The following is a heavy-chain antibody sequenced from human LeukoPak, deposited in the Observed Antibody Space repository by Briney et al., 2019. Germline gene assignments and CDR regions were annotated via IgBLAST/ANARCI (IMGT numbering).Heavy chain of an antibody. Sequence: PGGSLRLSCAASGFTFSSYWIHWVRQAPGKGLVWVSRISSDGSSTSYADSVKGRFTISRDNAKNTLYLQMNSLRAEDTAVYYCARGGVITGISLYYYYGMDVWGQGTTVTVSS. CDR1: GFTFSSYW. J-gene: IGHJ6*02. V-gene: IGHV3-74*01. D-gene: IGHD1-20*01. CDR3: ARGGVITGISLYYYYGMDV. CDR2: ISSDGSST.